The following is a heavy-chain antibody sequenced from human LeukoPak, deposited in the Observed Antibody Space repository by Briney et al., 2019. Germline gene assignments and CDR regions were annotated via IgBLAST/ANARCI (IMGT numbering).Heavy chain of an antibody. J-gene: IGHJ4*02. CDR2: IYTSGST. CDR1: GGSISSYY. Sequence: SETLSLTCTVSGGSISSYYWTWIRQPAGKGLEWIGRIYTSGSTNYNPSLKSRVTMSVDTSKNQFSLKLSSVTAADTAVYYCARGREIIAAAGAFDYWGQGTLVTVSS. D-gene: IGHD6-13*01. V-gene: IGHV4-4*07. CDR3: ARGREIIAAAGAFDY.